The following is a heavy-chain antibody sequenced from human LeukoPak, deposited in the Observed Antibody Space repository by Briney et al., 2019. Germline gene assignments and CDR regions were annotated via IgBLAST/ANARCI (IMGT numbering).Heavy chain of an antibody. D-gene: IGHD3-22*01. V-gene: IGHV1-69*10. CDR1: GGTFSSYA. CDR3: ERNGDYSSGYPWFDY. CDR2: IIPILGIA. Sequence: SVKVSCKASGGTFSSYAISWVRQAPGQGLEWMGGIIPILGIANYAQKFQGRVTITADKSTSTAYMELSSLRSEDTAVYYCERNGDYSSGYPWFDYWGQGTLVTVSS. J-gene: IGHJ4*02.